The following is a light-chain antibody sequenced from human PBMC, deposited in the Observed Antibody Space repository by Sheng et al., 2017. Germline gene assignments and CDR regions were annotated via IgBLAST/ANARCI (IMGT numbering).Light chain of an antibody. V-gene: IGLV3-19*01. CDR2: GNS. CDR3: QSYDSSLSGLYVV. Sequence: SSELTQDPAVSVALGQTVRITCQGDSLRSYYASWYQQKPGQAPVLVIYGNSNRPSGVPDRFSGSKSGTSASLAITGLQAEDEADYYCQSYDSSLSGLYVVFGGGTKLTVL. CDR1: SLRSYY. J-gene: IGLJ2*01.